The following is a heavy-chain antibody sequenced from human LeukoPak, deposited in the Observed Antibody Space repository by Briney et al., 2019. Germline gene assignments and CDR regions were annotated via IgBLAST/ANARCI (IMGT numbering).Heavy chain of an antibody. CDR2: IYHSGST. J-gene: IGHJ5*02. D-gene: IGHD6-25*01. V-gene: IGHV4-4*02. CDR3: AREAAGQWFDP. CDR1: GDSISSSNW. Sequence: SGTLSLTCAVSGDSISSSNWWTWVRQPPGKGLEWIGEIYHSGSTNYNPSLKSRVTMSLDKSKNQFSLKLTSVAAADTAVYYCAREAAGQWFDPWGQGTLVTVSS.